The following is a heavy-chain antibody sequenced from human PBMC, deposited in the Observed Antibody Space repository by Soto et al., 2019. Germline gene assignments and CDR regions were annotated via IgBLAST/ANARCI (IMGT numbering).Heavy chain of an antibody. CDR3: ARGRDYYGSGSYYHRYYYYGMDV. D-gene: IGHD3-10*01. Sequence: PXASLSLTCAVYGGSFSGYYWSGIRQPPGKGLEWIGEINHSGSTNYNPSLKSRVTISVDTSKNQFSLKLSSVTAADTAVYYCARGRDYYGSGSYYHRYYYYGMDVWGQGTTVTVSS. J-gene: IGHJ6*02. V-gene: IGHV4-34*01. CDR1: GGSFSGYY. CDR2: INHSGST.